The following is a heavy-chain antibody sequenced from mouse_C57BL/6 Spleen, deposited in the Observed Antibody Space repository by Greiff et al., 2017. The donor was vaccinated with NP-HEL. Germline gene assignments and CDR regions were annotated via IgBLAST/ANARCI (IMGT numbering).Heavy chain of an antibody. CDR1: GYTFTSYW. V-gene: IGHV1-53*01. Sequence: VQLQQSGTELVKPGASVKLSCKASGYTFTSYWMHWVKQRPGQGLEWIGNINPSNGGTNYNEKFKSKATLTVDKSSSTAYMQLSSLTSEDSAVYYCARSGVVAPGFAYWGQGTLVTVSA. CDR3: ARSGVVAPGFAY. J-gene: IGHJ3*01. D-gene: IGHD1-1*01. CDR2: INPSNGGT.